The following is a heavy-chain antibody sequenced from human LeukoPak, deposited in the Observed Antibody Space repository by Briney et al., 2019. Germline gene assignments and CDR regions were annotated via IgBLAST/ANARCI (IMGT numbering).Heavy chain of an antibody. CDR1: GFNFSIFG. J-gene: IGHJ4*02. CDR3: ARDLTGKYYIAY. Sequence: GGSLTLSCAASGFNFSIFGKHWLRQATGEGLEWVVYIVYTGNNTYYADSVKGRFTISRDNSKNTVHLQMNSLRAAGTALYSCARDLTGKYYIAYWGQGTLVTVSS. CDR2: IVYTGNNT. D-gene: IGHD2-8*02. V-gene: IGHV3-30*02.